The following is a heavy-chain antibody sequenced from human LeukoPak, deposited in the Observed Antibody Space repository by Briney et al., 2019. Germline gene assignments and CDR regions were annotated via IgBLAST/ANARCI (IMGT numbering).Heavy chain of an antibody. D-gene: IGHD2-2*01. CDR2: IYHSGST. Sequence: SETLSLTCTVSGGSISSSSYYWGWIRQPPGKGLEWIGYIYHSGSTYYNPSLKSRVTISVDRSKDQFSLKLSSVTAADTAVYYCARTHSSTSSLRGYYYYYMDVWGKGTTVTVSS. V-gene: IGHV4-30-2*01. J-gene: IGHJ6*03. CDR1: GGSISSSSYY. CDR3: ARTHSSTSSLRGYYYYYMDV.